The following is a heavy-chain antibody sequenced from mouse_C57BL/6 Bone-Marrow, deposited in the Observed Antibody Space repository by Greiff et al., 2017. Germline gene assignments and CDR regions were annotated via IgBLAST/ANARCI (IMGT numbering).Heavy chain of an antibody. J-gene: IGHJ2*01. D-gene: IGHD4-1*01. V-gene: IGHV1-15*01. CDR3: TKTGTGGFDY. CDR2: IDPETGGT. Sequence: VQLQQSGAELVRPGASVTLSCKASGYTFTDYEMHWVKQTPVHGLEWIGAIDPETGGTAYNQKFKGKAILNADKSSSTAYLKLRSLTSEDSDVYYCTKTGTGGFDYWGQGTTLTDSS. CDR1: GYTFTDYE.